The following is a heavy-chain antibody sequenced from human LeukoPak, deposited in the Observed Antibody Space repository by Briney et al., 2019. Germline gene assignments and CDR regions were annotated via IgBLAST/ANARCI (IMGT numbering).Heavy chain of an antibody. CDR3: ARGSYLGYCSGGSCYSLNYYYYMDV. CDR1: GYTFTSYG. CDR2: ISAYNGNT. Sequence: ASVKVSCKASGYTFTSYGISWVRQAPGQGLEWMGWISAYNGNTNYAQKLQGRVTMTTDTSTSTAYMELRSLRSDDTAVYYCARGSYLGYCSGGSCYSLNYYYYMDVWGKGTTVTISS. J-gene: IGHJ6*03. D-gene: IGHD2-15*01. V-gene: IGHV1-18*01.